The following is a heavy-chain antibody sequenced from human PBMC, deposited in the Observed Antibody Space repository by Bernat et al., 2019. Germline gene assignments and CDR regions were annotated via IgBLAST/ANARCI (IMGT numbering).Heavy chain of an antibody. CDR2: IIPILGIA. Sequence: QVQLVQSVAEVKKPGSSVKVSCKASGGTFISYTISWVRQAPGQGLGWMGRIIPILGIANYAQKFQGRVTITADKSTSTANMGLSSLGSEDTAVYYCARSNCYGAGSYAYWGQGTLVTVSS. CDR1: GGTFISYT. J-gene: IGHJ4*02. D-gene: IGHD3-10*01. CDR3: ARSNCYGAGSYAY. V-gene: IGHV1-69*02.